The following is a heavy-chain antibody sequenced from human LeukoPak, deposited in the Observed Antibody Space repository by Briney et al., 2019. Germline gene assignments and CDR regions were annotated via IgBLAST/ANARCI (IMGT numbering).Heavy chain of an antibody. Sequence: ASVKVSCKVSGYTLTELSMHWVRQAPGKGLEWMRGFDPEDGETIYAQKFQGRVTMTEDTSTDTAYMELSSLRSEDTAVYYCATGQNYDFWSGFFFYWGQGTLVTVSS. CDR1: GYTLTELS. CDR2: FDPEDGET. CDR3: ATGQNYDFWSGFFFY. V-gene: IGHV1-24*01. J-gene: IGHJ4*02. D-gene: IGHD3-3*01.